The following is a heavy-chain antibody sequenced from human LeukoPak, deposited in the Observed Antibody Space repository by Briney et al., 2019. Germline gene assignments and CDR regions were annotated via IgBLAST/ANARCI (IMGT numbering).Heavy chain of an antibody. CDR1: GGSISSSSYY. D-gene: IGHD2-2*01. Sequence: SETLSLTCTVSGGSISSSSYYWGWIRQPPGKGLEWIGSIYYSGSAYYNPSLKSRVTISVDTSKNQFSLELSSVTAADTAVYYCARQDLVVVPAAIISWFDPWGQGTLVTVSS. V-gene: IGHV4-39*01. CDR2: IYYSGSA. CDR3: ARQDLVVVPAAIISWFDP. J-gene: IGHJ5*02.